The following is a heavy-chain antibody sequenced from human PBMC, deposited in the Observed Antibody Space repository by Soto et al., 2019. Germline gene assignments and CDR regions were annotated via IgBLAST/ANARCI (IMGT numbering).Heavy chain of an antibody. CDR1: GGTFSSYA. CDR3: ARGIAAAGTDDYYYYGMDV. CDR2: IIPIFGTA. J-gene: IGHJ6*02. Sequence: SVKVSCKASGGTFSSYAISWVRQAPGQGLEWMGGIIPIFGTANYAQKFRGRVTITADESTSTAYMELSSLRSEDTAVYYCARGIAAAGTDDYYYYGMDVWGQGTTVTVSS. D-gene: IGHD6-13*01. V-gene: IGHV1-69*13.